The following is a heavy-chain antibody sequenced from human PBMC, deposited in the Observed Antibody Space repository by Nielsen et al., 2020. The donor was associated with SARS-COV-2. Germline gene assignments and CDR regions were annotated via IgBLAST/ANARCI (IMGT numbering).Heavy chain of an antibody. CDR3: VPGGFVDY. D-gene: IGHD3-16*01. CDR1: GFTFDDYA. CDR2: ISWNSGSI. V-gene: IGHV3-9*01. J-gene: IGHJ4*02. Sequence: GGSLRLSCAASGFTFDDYAMHWVRQAPGKGLEWVSGISWNSGSIGYADSVKGRFTISRDNAKNSLYLQMNSLRAEDTALYYCVPGGFVDYWGQGTLVTVSS.